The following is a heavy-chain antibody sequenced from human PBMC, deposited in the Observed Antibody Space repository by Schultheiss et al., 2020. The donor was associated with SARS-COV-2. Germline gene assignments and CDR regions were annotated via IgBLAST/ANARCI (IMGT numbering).Heavy chain of an antibody. CDR2: IYYSGST. J-gene: IGHJ4*02. CDR3: ARGYGGDSVFPDY. D-gene: IGHD4-23*01. Sequence: SETLSLTCTVSGGSISSGGYYWSWIRQHPGKGLEWIGYIYYSGSTYYNPSLKSRVTISVDTSKNQFSLQLNSMTPEDTAVYYCARGYGGDSVFPDYWGQGTLVTVSS. CDR1: GGSISSGGYY. V-gene: IGHV4-31*03.